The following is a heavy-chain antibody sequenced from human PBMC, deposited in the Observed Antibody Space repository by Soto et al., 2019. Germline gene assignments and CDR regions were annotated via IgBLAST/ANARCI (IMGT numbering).Heavy chain of an antibody. D-gene: IGHD2-21*01. CDR2: LHLRGYT. V-gene: IGHV4-59*11. CDR3: ATYWWTASHTSWFDL. Sequence: SETLSLTCTVSGGSIGSQYWTWVRQSPGKGLEWIGHLHLRGYTNYNPSLQSRVTISSARSTNQVSLTLTSVTAADTAIYYCATYWWTASHTSWFDLWGRGAQVTVSS. J-gene: IGHJ5*02. CDR1: GGSIGSQY.